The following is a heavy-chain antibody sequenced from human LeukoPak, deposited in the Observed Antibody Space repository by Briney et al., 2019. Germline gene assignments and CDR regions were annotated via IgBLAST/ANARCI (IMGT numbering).Heavy chain of an antibody. CDR3: ARDRSEVVVVPAIYYYYYMDV. V-gene: IGHV3-7*01. CDR2: IKQDGSEK. D-gene: IGHD2-2*01. CDR1: GFTFSSYA. J-gene: IGHJ6*03. Sequence: GESLRLSCAASGFTFSSYAMSWVRRAPGKGLEWVANIKQDGSEKYYVDSVKGRFTISRDNAKNSLYLQMNSLRAEDTAVYYCARDRSEVVVVPAIYYYYYMDVWGKGTTVTVSS.